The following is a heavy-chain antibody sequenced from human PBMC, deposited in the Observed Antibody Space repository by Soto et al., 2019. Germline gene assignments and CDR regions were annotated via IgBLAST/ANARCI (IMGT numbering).Heavy chain of an antibody. CDR1: GFTFSSYA. V-gene: IGHV3-23*01. Sequence: GGSLRLSCAASGFTFSSYAMSWVRQAPGKGLEWVSAISGSGGSTYYADSVKGRFTISRDNSKNTLYLQMNSLRAEDTAVYYCAKDQVTGTTGYYYGMDVCGQGTTVTV. CDR3: AKDQVTGTTGYYYGMDV. CDR2: ISGSGGST. D-gene: IGHD1-7*01. J-gene: IGHJ6*02.